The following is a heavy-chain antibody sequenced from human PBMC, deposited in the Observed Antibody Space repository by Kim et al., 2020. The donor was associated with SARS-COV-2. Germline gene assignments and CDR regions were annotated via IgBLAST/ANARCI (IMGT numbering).Heavy chain of an antibody. CDR3: ARSSCSGGSCYPLDAFDI. D-gene: IGHD2-15*01. J-gene: IGHJ3*02. Sequence: KGRFTITRDKSNNTLYLQMNSLRAEDTAVYYCARSSCSGGSCYPLDAFDIWGQGTMVTVSS. V-gene: IGHV3-53*01.